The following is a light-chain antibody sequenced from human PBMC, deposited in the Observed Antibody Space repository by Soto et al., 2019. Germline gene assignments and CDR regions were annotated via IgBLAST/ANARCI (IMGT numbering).Light chain of an antibody. J-gene: IGLJ1*01. CDR1: SRDVGSYNL. CDR2: EGS. CDR3: CSYAGSSTDV. V-gene: IGLV2-23*01. Sequence: QSALTQPASVSGSPGQSIAISCTGTSRDVGSYNLVSWYQQHPGKAPKVMIYEGSKRPSGVSDRFSGSKSGNTASLTISGLQADDEADYYCCSYAGSSTDVFGTGTKLTVL.